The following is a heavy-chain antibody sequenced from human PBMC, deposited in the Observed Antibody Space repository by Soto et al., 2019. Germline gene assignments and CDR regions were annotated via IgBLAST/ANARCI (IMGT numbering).Heavy chain of an antibody. CDR2: ITGSGDIT. V-gene: IGHV3-23*01. Sequence: EVQLLESGGGLVQPGGSLRLSCAVSGFSFSNSAMTWVRQAPGKGLEGVSGITGSGDITYNTDSVKGRFAISRDTAKNMVYLQMRSLRAEHSAVYYCGQVTQWVLRYHDWFFDYWGQGTLVTVSS. CDR1: GFSFSNSA. D-gene: IGHD3-9*01. CDR3: GQVTQWVLRYHDWFFDY. J-gene: IGHJ4*02.